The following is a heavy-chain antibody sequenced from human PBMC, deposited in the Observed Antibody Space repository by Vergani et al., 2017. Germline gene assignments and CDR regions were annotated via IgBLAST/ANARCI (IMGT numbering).Heavy chain of an antibody. CDR2: IHASGTK. CDR1: GASITSGSFY. CDR3: ARDAWGGGGASTPGY. Sequence: QVHLNEAGPGLVKPSQTLSLTCTVSGASITSGSFYWSWIRQPAGKGLEWIGRIHASGTKNYNPSLRSRVTITVDTSKNQFSLKLKSVIAADTAVYYCARDAWGGGGASTPGYWGQGTLVTVSS. V-gene: IGHV4-61*02. D-gene: IGHD3-16*01. J-gene: IGHJ4*02.